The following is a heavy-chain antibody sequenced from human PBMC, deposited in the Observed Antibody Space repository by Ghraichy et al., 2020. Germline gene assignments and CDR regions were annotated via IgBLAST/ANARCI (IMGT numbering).Heavy chain of an antibody. CDR1: GGSISSSSYY. D-gene: IGHD3-3*01. CDR2: IYYSGST. Sequence: SETLSLTCTVSGGSISSSSYYWGWIRQPPGKGLEWIGSIYYSGSTYYNPSLKSRVTISVDTSKNQFSLKLSSVTAADTAVYYCARRPGITIFGVVISFDYWGQGTLVTVSS. V-gene: IGHV4-39*01. CDR3: ARRPGITIFGVVISFDY. J-gene: IGHJ4*02.